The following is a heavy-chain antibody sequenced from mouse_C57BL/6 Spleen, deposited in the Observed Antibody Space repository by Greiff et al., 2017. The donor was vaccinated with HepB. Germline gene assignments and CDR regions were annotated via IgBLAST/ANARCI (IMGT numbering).Heavy chain of an antibody. J-gene: IGHJ2*01. Sequence: VQLQQPGAELVMPGASVKLSCKASGYTFTSYWMHWVKQRPGQGLEWIGEIDPSDSYTNYNQKFKGKSTLTVDKSSSTAYMQLSSLTSEDSAVYYCARSEAVGYYFDYWGQGTTLTVSS. CDR1: GYTFTSYW. CDR3: ARSEAVGYYFDY. V-gene: IGHV1-69*01. CDR2: IDPSDSYT. D-gene: IGHD1-1*01.